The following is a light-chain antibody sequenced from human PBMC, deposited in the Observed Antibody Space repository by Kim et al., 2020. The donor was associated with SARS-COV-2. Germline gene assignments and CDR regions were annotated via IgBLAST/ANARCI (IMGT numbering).Light chain of an antibody. Sequence: VSPGQTDIITRAGEKWGEKYACWDQQKPGQSPVLVISQDNKRPSGIPERFSGAKSGNTATLTISGTQPMDEADYYCQAWDSSTHVVFGRGTQLTVL. CDR3: QAWDSSTHVV. V-gene: IGLV3-1*01. CDR2: QDN. J-gene: IGLJ2*01. CDR1: KWGEKY.